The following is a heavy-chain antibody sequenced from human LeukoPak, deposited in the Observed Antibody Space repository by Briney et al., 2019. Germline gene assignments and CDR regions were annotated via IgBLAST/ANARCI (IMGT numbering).Heavy chain of an antibody. J-gene: IGHJ4*02. CDR1: GFTFSSYS. CDR3: AKGGASVTRYVDY. Sequence: PGGSVRLSCAAWGFTFSSYSMQWVRQTRAKGREGGGIMSYRGENTFYGEAVKGGLTISRDNYQNTLYVHMNSLRPEDRPVYYCAKGGASVTRYVDYWGEGSLVTVSS. CDR2: MSYRGENT. V-gene: IGHV3-30*18. D-gene: IGHD4-17*01.